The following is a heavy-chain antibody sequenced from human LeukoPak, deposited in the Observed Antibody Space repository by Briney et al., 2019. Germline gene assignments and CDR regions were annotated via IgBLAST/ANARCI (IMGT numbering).Heavy chain of an antibody. J-gene: IGHJ4*02. CDR2: ISNDGNTK. Sequence: GRSLRLSCAASGFAFSTYAMHWVRQAPGKGPQWMTVISNDGNTKYYADSVKGRFTISRDNSKSTLYLQINSLSAEDTAVYYCARAMVRGIPFDYWGQGTLVTVSS. CDR3: ARAMVRGIPFDY. CDR1: GFAFSTYA. V-gene: IGHV3-30-3*01. D-gene: IGHD3-10*01.